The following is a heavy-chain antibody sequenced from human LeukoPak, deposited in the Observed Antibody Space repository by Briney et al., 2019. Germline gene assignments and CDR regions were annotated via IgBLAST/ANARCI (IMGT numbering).Heavy chain of an antibody. V-gene: IGHV5-51*01. CDR1: GYSFTSYW. D-gene: IGHD3-22*01. CDR2: IYPGDSDT. J-gene: IGHJ4*02. Sequence: GESLKISCKGSGYSFTSYWIGWVCQMPGKGLEWMGIIYPGDSDTRYSPSFQGQVTISADKSISTAYLQWSSLKASDTAMYYCARLSSDSSGYYHLFDYWGQGTLVTVSS. CDR3: ARLSSDSSGYYHLFDY.